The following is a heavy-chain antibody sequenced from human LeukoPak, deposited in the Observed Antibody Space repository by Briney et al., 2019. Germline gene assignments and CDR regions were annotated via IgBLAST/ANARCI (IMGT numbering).Heavy chain of an antibody. D-gene: IGHD3-10*01. CDR1: GFTFCDHG. CDR2: INWNGGST. Sequence: GRSLRLSRAASGFTFCDHGMSSVRQAPGKGLEWGSGINWNGGSTGYADSVKGRFTISKDNAKNSLYLQVNSLRAEDTAVYYCARNRGSYYYNGMDVWGQGTTVTVSS. V-gene: IGHV3-20*04. J-gene: IGHJ6*02. CDR3: ARNRGSYYYNGMDV.